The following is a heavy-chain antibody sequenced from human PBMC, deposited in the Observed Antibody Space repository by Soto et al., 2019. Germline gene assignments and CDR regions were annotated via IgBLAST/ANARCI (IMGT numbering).Heavy chain of an antibody. V-gene: IGHV3-23*01. CDR3: AXTEAVVAVDVYPRWFDS. J-gene: IGHJ5*02. CDR2: LSASGASA. D-gene: IGHD2-21*01. Sequence: GGSLRRSCVPCAIYQRRTAPRWVRRAPRSGLEWVSSLSASGASALFADFAKGRFTITRDTSKNTLFLDMGNLKVDDTATYYCAXTEAVVAVDVYPRWFDSWGQGTLVTVAS. CDR1: AIYQRRTA.